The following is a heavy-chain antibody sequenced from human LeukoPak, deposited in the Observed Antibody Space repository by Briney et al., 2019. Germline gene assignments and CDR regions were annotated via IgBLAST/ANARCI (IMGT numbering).Heavy chain of an antibody. V-gene: IGHV1-46*01. J-gene: IGHJ3*02. CDR1: GYTFTSYY. CDR2: INPSGGST. Sequence: GASVKVSCKASGYTFTSYYMHWVRQAPGQGLEWMGIINPSGGSTSYAQKFQGRVTMTRDTSTSTVYKELSSLRSEDTAVYYCAISFGTGYAFDIWGQGTMVTVSS. CDR3: AISFGTGYAFDI. D-gene: IGHD5-18*01.